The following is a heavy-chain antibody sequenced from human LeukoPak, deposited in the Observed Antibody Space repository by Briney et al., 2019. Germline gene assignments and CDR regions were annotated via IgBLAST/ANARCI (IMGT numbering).Heavy chain of an antibody. CDR3: AKDSAVGFTMIQSGAFDI. Sequence: GGSLRLSCAASGFTFSSYAMSWVRQAPGKGLEWVSAISGSGGSTYYADSVKGRFTISRDNSKNTLYLQMNSLRAEDTAVYYCAKDSAVGFTMIQSGAFDIWGQGTMVTVSS. D-gene: IGHD3-22*01. J-gene: IGHJ3*02. V-gene: IGHV3-23*01. CDR1: GFTFSSYA. CDR2: ISGSGGST.